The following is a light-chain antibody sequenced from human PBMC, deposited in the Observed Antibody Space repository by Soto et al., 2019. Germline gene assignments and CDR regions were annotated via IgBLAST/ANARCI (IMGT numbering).Light chain of an antibody. CDR2: GAS. CDR3: QQYDSSPRT. Sequence: EIVLTQSPCTLSLSPGERATLSCRASQSVNSNYLAWYQQKPGQGPRLLMYGASSRATGIPDRFSGSGSGTDFTLTISRLEPEDFAVYYCQQYDSSPRTFGQGTKVEIK. CDR1: QSVNSNY. J-gene: IGKJ1*01. V-gene: IGKV3-20*01.